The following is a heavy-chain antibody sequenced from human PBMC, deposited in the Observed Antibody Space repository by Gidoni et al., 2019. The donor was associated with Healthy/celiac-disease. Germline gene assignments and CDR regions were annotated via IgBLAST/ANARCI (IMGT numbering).Heavy chain of an antibody. V-gene: IGHV4-34*01. D-gene: IGHD5-12*01. Sequence: QVQLQQWGAGLLEPSETLSPTCAVSGRSFSGYFCSWLRQPPGRGLEWIGEINHSGSTNYNPSLKSRVTISVDTSKNQFSLKLSSVTAADTAVYYCFGGNIVATDIPSYQDYWGQGTLVTVSS. CDR2: INHSGST. CDR3: FGGNIVATDIPSYQDY. J-gene: IGHJ4*02. CDR1: GRSFSGYF.